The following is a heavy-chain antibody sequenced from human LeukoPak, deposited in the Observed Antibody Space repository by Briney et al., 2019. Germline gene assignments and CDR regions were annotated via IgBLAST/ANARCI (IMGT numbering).Heavy chain of an antibody. Sequence: GGSLRLSCAASGFTFSSYSMTWVRQAPGKGLEWVSSISSSSYIYYADSVKGRFTISRDNAKNSLYLQMNSLRAEDTAVYYCARGLYDFWSGYQYYFDYWGQGTLVTVSS. CDR2: ISSSSYI. CDR3: ARGLYDFWSGYQYYFDY. D-gene: IGHD3-3*01. CDR1: GFTFSSYS. V-gene: IGHV3-21*01. J-gene: IGHJ4*02.